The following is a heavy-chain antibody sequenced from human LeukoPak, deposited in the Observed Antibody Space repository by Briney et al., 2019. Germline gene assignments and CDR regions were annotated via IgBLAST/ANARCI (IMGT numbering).Heavy chain of an antibody. Sequence: SETLSLTCSVSGGSISSGGHFWSWIRQHPGKGLEWIGYIYYSGSTYYNPSLKSRVTISVDTSKNQFSLRLNSVTAADTAVYYCTRDGPRSSGYPDTWGQGTLVTVSS. CDR1: GGSISSGGHF. V-gene: IGHV4-31*03. CDR3: TRDGPRSSGYPDT. CDR2: IYYSGST. D-gene: IGHD3-22*01. J-gene: IGHJ5*02.